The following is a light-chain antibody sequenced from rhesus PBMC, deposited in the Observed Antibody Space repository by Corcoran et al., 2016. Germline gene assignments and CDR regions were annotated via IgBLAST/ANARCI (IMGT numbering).Light chain of an antibody. CDR1: QAISHW. Sequence: DIQMTQSPSSLSASVGDTVTITCRASQAISHWLAWYQQSPGKAPKLLIYKASRLQSGVPSRFTGRGSGTDFTLTISSLQSEDFGTYYCQQFSIRPLTFGGGTKVEI. CDR3: QQFSIRPLT. CDR2: KAS. J-gene: IGKJ4*01. V-gene: IGKV1-22*01.